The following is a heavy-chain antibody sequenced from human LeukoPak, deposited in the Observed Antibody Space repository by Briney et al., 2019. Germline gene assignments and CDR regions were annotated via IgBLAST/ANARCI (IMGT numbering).Heavy chain of an antibody. CDR3: AKDLSVAGMDWFDP. Sequence: TGGSLRLSCAASGFTFSSYGMHWVRQAPGKGLEWVAFIRYDGSNKYYADSVKGRFTISRDNSKNTLCLQMNSLRAEDTAVYYCAKDLSVAGMDWFDPWGQGTLVTVSS. J-gene: IGHJ5*02. CDR2: IRYDGSNK. CDR1: GFTFSSYG. D-gene: IGHD6-19*01. V-gene: IGHV3-30*02.